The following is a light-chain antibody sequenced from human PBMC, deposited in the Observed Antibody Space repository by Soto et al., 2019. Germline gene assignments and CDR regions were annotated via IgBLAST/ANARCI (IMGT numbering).Light chain of an antibody. CDR3: QLYKWLPFT. CDR2: GAS. Sequence: KLSPAALSLYQGERATLSCRASQNVNSYFAWYQQKPGHAPRRLIFGASTRASGIPARFSGSGSGTEFILTVSRLQAEDFTRYCSQLYKWLPFTSGHGTKVDI. V-gene: IGKV3-15*01. CDR1: QNVNSY. J-gene: IGKJ3*01.